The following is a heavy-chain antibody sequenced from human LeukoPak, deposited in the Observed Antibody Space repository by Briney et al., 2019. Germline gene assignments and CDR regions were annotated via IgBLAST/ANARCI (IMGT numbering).Heavy chain of an antibody. V-gene: IGHV4-39*07. CDR3: AREGGYCSGGSCYAFDY. J-gene: IGHJ4*02. D-gene: IGHD2-15*01. CDR2: IYYSGST. CDR1: GGSISSSSYY. Sequence: SETLSLTCTVSGGSISSSSYYWGWIRQPPGKGLEWIGSIYYSGSTYYNPSLKSRVTISVDTSKNQFSLKLSSVTAADTAVYYCAREGGYCSGGSCYAFDYWGQGTLVTVSS.